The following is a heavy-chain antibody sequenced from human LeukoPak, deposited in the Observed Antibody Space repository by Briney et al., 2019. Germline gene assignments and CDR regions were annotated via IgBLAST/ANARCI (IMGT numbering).Heavy chain of an antibody. V-gene: IGHV3-64*01. Sequence: PGGSLRLSCAASGFTFSSYAMHWVRQAPGKGLEYVSAISSNGGSTYYANSVKGRFTISRDNAKNSLYLQMNSLRAEDTAVYYCARLGMVRGVNLDYWGQGTLVTVSS. CDR1: GFTFSSYA. J-gene: IGHJ4*02. CDR3: ARLGMVRGVNLDY. D-gene: IGHD3-10*01. CDR2: ISSNGGST.